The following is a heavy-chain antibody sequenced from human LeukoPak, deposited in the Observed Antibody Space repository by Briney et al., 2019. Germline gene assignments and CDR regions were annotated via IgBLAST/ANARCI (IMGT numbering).Heavy chain of an antibody. CDR2: ISSSSSYI. CDR3: ARDILRFGDGDDAFDI. CDR1: GVTFSSYS. D-gene: IGHD3-10*01. Sequence: PGGSLRLSCAASGVTFSSYSMNWVRQAPGKGLEWVSPISSSSSYIYYADSVKGGFTIPRDNAKNSLYLQMNSLRAEDTAVYYCARDILRFGDGDDAFDIWGQGTMVTVSS. J-gene: IGHJ3*02. V-gene: IGHV3-21*01.